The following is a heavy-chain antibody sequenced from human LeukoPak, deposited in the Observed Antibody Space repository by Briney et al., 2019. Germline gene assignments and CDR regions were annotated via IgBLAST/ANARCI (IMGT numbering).Heavy chain of an antibody. D-gene: IGHD3-3*01. CDR2: IKSKTDGGEA. CDR1: GFTFNNAW. CDR3: TTDRLWGAWRQSTSFAY. J-gene: IGHJ4*02. Sequence: GGSLRLSCQASGFTFNNAWMSWVRQAPGKGLEWVGRIKSKTDGGEADYAESVKGRFTISRDDSKNTLYLQMNSLKTEDTALYFCTTDRLWGAWRQSTSFAYGGQGTLAAVS. V-gene: IGHV3-15*01.